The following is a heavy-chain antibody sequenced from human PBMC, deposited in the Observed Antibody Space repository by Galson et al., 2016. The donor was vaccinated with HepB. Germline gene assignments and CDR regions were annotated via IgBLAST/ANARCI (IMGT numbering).Heavy chain of an antibody. Sequence: SLRLSCAASGFTVSSYYMSWVRQASGKGLEWVSVIFYGGTTYYADSVEGRFTISRDDSMNTLYLQMNSLTAEDTAVYFCARTSYRECTGTRCVNFRYYYYYMDVWGKGTTVTVSS. J-gene: IGHJ6*03. CDR1: GFTVSSYY. CDR3: ARTSYRECTGTRCVNFRYYYYYMDV. D-gene: IGHD2-2*01. V-gene: IGHV3-53*01. CDR2: IFYGGTT.